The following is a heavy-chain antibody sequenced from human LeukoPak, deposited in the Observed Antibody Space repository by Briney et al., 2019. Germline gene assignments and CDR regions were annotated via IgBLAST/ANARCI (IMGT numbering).Heavy chain of an antibody. CDR1: GFSFSNSR. Sequence: PGGSLRLPCAASGFSFSNSRKNWVRHAPGKAREWFVHNKSKTDVGTTDYAATVKGRCTISRDDSKNTLYPQINSLKTEETAVNYCATDNYFDSSGYYSYWGQGTLVTVSS. CDR3: ATDNYFDSSGYYSY. D-gene: IGHD3-22*01. V-gene: IGHV3-15*07. J-gene: IGHJ4*02. CDR2: NKSKTDVGTT.